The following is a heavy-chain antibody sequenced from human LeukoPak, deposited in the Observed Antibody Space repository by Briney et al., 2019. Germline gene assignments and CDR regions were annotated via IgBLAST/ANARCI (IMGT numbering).Heavy chain of an antibody. D-gene: IGHD6-19*01. Sequence: SETQSLTCTVSGGSVSSSSYYWGWIRQPPGKGLEWIGSIYYSGSTYYNPSLKSRVTISVDTSKNQFSLKLSSVTAADTAVYYCASDLSIAVAQPWGQGTLVTVSS. V-gene: IGHV4-39*01. CDR3: ASDLSIAVAQP. J-gene: IGHJ5*02. CDR1: GGSVSSSSYY. CDR2: IYYSGST.